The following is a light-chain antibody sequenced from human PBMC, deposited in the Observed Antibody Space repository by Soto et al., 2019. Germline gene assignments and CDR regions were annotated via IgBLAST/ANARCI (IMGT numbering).Light chain of an antibody. CDR2: EVS. V-gene: IGLV2-14*01. J-gene: IGLJ3*02. CDR3: SSERDSNTWV. Sequence: QSVLTQPASVSGSPGQSITISCTGTSSDVGGYNYVSWHQQHPGKAPKLMIYEVSNRPSGVSNRFSGSKSGNTAFLTISGLQAEDEADYYCSSERDSNTWVFGGGTKLTVL. CDR1: SSDVGGYNY.